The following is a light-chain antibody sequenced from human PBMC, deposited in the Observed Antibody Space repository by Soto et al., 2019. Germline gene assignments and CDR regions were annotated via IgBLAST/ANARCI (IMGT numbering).Light chain of an antibody. CDR1: QSILSSSHHKKY. CDR2: WAS. J-gene: IGKJ2*01. CDR3: QQYDSTPYT. V-gene: IGKV4-1*01. Sequence: DIVMTQSPDSLAVSLGERAAIPCASSQSILSSSHHKKYLAWYQQKPGQPPKQLIDWASTRESGVPDRFRGSGSGTDFTLTISSLQAEDVAVDYCQQYDSTPYTFGQGTKLEI.